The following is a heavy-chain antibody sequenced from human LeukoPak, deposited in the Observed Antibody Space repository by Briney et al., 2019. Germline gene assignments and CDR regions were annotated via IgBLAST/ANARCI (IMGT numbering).Heavy chain of an antibody. CDR1: GFTFSTSA. J-gene: IGHJ4*02. CDR2: IISSGGTT. D-gene: IGHD5-18*01. CDR3: AKTSPGYTYGLLDY. Sequence: GGSLRLSCAASGFTFSTSAMSWVRQAPGKGLEWVSSIISSGGTTYYADSVKGRFAISRDTSKNTLYLQMNSLRVEDTAVYYCAKTSPGYTYGLLDYWGQGTLVTVSS. V-gene: IGHV3-23*01.